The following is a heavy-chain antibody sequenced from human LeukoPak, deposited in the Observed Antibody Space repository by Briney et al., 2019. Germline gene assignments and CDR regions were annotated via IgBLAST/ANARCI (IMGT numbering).Heavy chain of an antibody. Sequence: GASVKVSCKASGYTFTSYDINWVRQATGQGLEWMGWVNTNSGNTGYAQKFQGRITMTRNTAISTAHMELSSLRSEDTAMYYCVRVVGPIDYWGQGTLVTVSS. CDR1: GYTFTSYD. CDR3: VRVVGPIDY. CDR2: VNTNSGNT. J-gene: IGHJ4*02. D-gene: IGHD1-26*01. V-gene: IGHV1-8*01.